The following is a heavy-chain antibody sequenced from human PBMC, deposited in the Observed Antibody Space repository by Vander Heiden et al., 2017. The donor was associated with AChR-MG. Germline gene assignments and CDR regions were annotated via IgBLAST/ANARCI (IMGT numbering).Heavy chain of an antibody. CDR1: GYTFTNYW. CDR2: IYPGDPDT. V-gene: IGHV5-51*01. J-gene: IGHJ5*01. D-gene: IGHD3-16*01. Sequence: EVQLVQSGAEVKKPGESLKISCKASGYTFTNYWIGWVRQMPGKGLEWMGIIYPGDPDTSSSPSFQGQVTVSADKSITTAYLQWSSLKASDTAMYYGARHRGGGDNNWFDSWGQGTLVTVSS. CDR3: ARHRGGGDNNWFDS.